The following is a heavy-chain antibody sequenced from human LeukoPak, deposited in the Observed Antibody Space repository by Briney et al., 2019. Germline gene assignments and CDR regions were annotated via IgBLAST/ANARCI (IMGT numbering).Heavy chain of an antibody. CDR2: INPNSGGT. Sequence: GASVKVSCKASGYTFTGYYMHWVRQAPGQGLEWMGWINPNSGGTNYAQKLQGRVTMTTDTSTSTAYMELRSLRSDDTAVYYCARDERSGWKDFDYWGQGTLVTVSS. J-gene: IGHJ4*02. CDR1: GYTFTGYY. V-gene: IGHV1-2*02. D-gene: IGHD6-19*01. CDR3: ARDERSGWKDFDY.